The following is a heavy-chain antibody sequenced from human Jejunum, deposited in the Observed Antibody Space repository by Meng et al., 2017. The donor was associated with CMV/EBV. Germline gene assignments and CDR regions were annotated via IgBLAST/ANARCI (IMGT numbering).Heavy chain of an antibody. D-gene: IGHD5-24*01. V-gene: IGHV3-30*04. Sequence: MHWVRQAPGKGLEWVAVISSDGKTRYYADFVKGRFTISRDNLKNTVSLQMDSLSPEDTATYYCARDGPYCSDGSCYSVYFFDHWGQGTRVTVSS. CDR2: ISSDGKTR. CDR3: ARDGPYCSDGSCYSVYFFDH. J-gene: IGHJ4*02.